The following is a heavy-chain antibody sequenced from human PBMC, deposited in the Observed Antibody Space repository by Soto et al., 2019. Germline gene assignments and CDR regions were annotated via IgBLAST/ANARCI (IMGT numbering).Heavy chain of an antibody. Sequence: PSETLSLTCAVYGGSFSGYYWSWIRQPPGKGLEWIGEINHSGSTNYNPSLKSRVTISVDTSKNQFSLKLSSVTAADTAVYYCARARDFFLEWLLYRYCWFDPWGQGTLVTVSS. D-gene: IGHD3-3*01. CDR2: INHSGST. CDR3: ARARDFFLEWLLYRYCWFDP. CDR1: GGSFSGYY. V-gene: IGHV4-34*01. J-gene: IGHJ5*02.